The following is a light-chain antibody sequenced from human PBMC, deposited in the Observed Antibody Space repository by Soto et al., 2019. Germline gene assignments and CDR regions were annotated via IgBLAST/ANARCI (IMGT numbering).Light chain of an antibody. V-gene: IGLV2-23*02. CDR3: FSYAGDSVYV. CDR1: NSDVGSYNL. J-gene: IGLJ1*01. CDR2: EVT. Sequence: QSALTQAASVSGSPRQSITISCTGTNSDVGSYNLVSWFQQHPGKAPKLVIYEVTKRPSGVSDRFSGSKSGNTASLTISGLQAEDEADYYCFSYAGDSVYVFGTGTKVTVL.